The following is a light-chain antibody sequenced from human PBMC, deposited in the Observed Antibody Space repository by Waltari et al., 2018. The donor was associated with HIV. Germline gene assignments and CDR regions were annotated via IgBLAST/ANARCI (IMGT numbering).Light chain of an antibody. Sequence: ELVLTQSPGTLSLYPGERATLYCRASQSVTSTYLAWYQHKPGQAPRLLMYGASNRATGTPDRFSGSGSGTDFTLTISRLEPEDVAVYYCQQYDTSPQWTFGQGTKVEI. J-gene: IGKJ1*01. CDR3: QQYDTSPQWT. CDR2: GAS. CDR1: QSVTSTY. V-gene: IGKV3-20*01.